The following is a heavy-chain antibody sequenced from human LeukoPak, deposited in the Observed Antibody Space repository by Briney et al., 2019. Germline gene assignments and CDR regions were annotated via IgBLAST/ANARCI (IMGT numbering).Heavy chain of an antibody. CDR2: MKPNGGEI. Sequence: GGSLRLSCAASGFSFSSYWMSWLRQSPGKGLEWLANMKPNGGEIYYLDSVKGRFTISRDNSKNSLYLQMNSLRAEDTAVYYCARDPEGHSSSWYEVYFQHWGQGTLVTVSS. D-gene: IGHD6-13*01. CDR1: GFSFSSYW. V-gene: IGHV3-7*01. CDR3: ARDPEGHSSSWYEVYFQH. J-gene: IGHJ1*01.